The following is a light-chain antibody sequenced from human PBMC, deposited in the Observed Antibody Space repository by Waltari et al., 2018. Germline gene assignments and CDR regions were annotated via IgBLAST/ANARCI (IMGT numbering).Light chain of an antibody. CDR3: HMWHPDMDPGV. V-gene: IGLV3-21*04. Sequence: SYALTQPPSVSVAPGTTARITCGGDNIGSYSVHGYQQKPCQSSGLGIFYDSDRPSRIPERFAGSNSGNTATLTSSSVEAGDEAKYCCHMWHPDMDPGVFGPGTEVSV. CDR2: YDS. J-gene: IGLJ1*01. CDR1: NIGSYS.